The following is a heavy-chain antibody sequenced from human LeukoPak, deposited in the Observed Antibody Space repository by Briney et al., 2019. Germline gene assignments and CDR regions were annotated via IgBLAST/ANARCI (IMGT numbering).Heavy chain of an antibody. CDR1: GYTFTGYY. CDR2: INPNSGGT. V-gene: IGHV1-2*02. D-gene: IGHD3-22*01. J-gene: IGHJ4*02. Sequence: EASVKVSCKASGYTFTGYYMHWVRQAPGQGLEWMGWINPNSGGTNYAQEFQGRVTMTRDTSISTAYMELSRLRSDDTAVYYCARDLSAYYYDSSGYYYYDFDYWGQGTLVTVSS. CDR3: ARDLSAYYYDSSGYYYYDFDY.